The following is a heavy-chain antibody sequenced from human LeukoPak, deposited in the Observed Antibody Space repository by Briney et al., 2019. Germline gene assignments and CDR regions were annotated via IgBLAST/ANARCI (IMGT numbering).Heavy chain of an antibody. V-gene: IGHV3-23*01. J-gene: IGHJ4*02. CDR2: ISTSDGST. Sequence: GGSLRLSCAASGFTLNNSAISWVRQTPGKGLEWVSTISTSDGSTFFADSVKGRFTISRDNSKNTLFLQMNSLRAEDTALYYCTKFDYWGQGALVTVSS. CDR1: GFTLNNSA. CDR3: TKFDY.